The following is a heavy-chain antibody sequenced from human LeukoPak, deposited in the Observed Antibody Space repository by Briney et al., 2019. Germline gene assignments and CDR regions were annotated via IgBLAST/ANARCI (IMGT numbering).Heavy chain of an antibody. CDR1: GGSISSSNW. Sequence: PSGTLSLTCAVSGGSISSSNWWSWVRQPPGKGLEWIGEIYHSGSTNYNPSLKSRVTISVDKSKNQFSLKLSSVTAADTAVYYCAREKAHFTTTVPYYYYYMDVWGKGTTVTVSS. CDR2: IYHSGST. V-gene: IGHV4-4*02. D-gene: IGHD4-17*01. CDR3: AREKAHFTTTVPYYYYYMDV. J-gene: IGHJ6*03.